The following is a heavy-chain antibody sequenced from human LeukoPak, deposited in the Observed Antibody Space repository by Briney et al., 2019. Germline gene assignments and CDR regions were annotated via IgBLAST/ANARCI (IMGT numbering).Heavy chain of an antibody. CDR2: ISWDGGST. Sequence: GGSLRLSCAASGFAFDDYSMHWVRQGPGKGLEWVSVISWDGGSTSYADSVKGRFTISRDNSKNSLYLQMNSLRSEDSALYYCAKDRGGVDYWGQGTLVTVSS. D-gene: IGHD3-16*01. CDR1: GFAFDDYS. J-gene: IGHJ4*02. V-gene: IGHV3-43*01. CDR3: AKDRGGVDY.